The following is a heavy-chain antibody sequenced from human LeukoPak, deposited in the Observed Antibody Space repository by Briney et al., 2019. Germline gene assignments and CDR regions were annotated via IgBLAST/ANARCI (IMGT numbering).Heavy chain of an antibody. CDR1: GGSISSYY. CDR2: IYYSGNT. D-gene: IGHD3-16*01. V-gene: IGHV4-59*01. J-gene: IGHJ4*02. CDR3: ARTPHPTSRWGYYFDY. Sequence: SETLSLTCTVSGGSISSYYWSWIRQPPGKGLEWIGYIYYSGNTNYNPSLKSRVTISLDTSKKQFSLKLSSVTAADTAVYYCARTPHPTSRWGYYFDYWGQGTLVTVSS.